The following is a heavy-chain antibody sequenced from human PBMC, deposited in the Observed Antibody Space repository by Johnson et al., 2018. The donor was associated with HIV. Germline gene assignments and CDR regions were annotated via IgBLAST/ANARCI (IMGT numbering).Heavy chain of an antibody. Sequence: VQLVESGGGLVQPGGSLRLSCADSGFTFSSYWMNWVRQAPGKGLEWLANINQDGSEKYYVDSVKGRFTISRDNSKNTLYLQMKSLRAEDTAVYYCAKDTVSGSYYDAFDIWGQGTMVTVS. D-gene: IGHD1-26*01. CDR1: GFTFSSYW. CDR3: AKDTVSGSYYDAFDI. V-gene: IGHV3-7*01. J-gene: IGHJ3*02. CDR2: INQDGSEK.